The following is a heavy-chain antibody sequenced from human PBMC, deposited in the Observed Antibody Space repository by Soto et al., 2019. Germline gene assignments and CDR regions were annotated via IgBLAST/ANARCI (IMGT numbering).Heavy chain of an antibody. J-gene: IGHJ4*02. D-gene: IGHD2-15*01. CDR2: ISSNGGST. Sequence: EVQLVESGGGLVQPGGSLRLSCAASGFTFSSYAMHWVRQAPGKGLEYVSAISSNGGSTYYANSVKGRFTISRDNSKNTLYLQMGSLRAEDTAVYYCARGYCSGGSCYSTDWGQGTLVTVSS. CDR3: ARGYCSGGSCYSTD. CDR1: GFTFSSYA. V-gene: IGHV3-64*01.